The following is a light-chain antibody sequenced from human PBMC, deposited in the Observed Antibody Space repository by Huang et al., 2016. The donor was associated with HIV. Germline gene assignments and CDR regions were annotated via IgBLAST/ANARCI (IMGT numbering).Light chain of an antibody. CDR2: LGA. J-gene: IGKJ1*01. V-gene: IGKV2-28*01. CDR3: MQALQIPT. Sequence: DIVMTQSPLSLPVTPGEPASISCRSSQSLLHINGYNYLDWYLQKPGQPPQLLIDLGANRASGVPDRCSGSGSGTDFTLKISRVEAEDVGVYYCMQALQIPTFGQGTKVEIK. CDR1: QSLLHINGYNY.